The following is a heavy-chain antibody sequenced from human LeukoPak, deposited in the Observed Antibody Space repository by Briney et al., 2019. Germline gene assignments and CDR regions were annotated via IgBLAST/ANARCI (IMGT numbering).Heavy chain of an antibody. CDR1: KFTFSSYG. V-gene: IGHV3-23*01. CDR2: ISSSGGST. J-gene: IGHJ6*03. CDR3: AKEKRSSMDV. D-gene: IGHD6-6*01. Sequence: PGGSLRLSCAASKFTFSSYGMSWVRQAPGKGLEWVSAISSSGGSTYHSDSVRGRFTISRDNSNNTVSLYMHSLRAEDTAIYYCAKEKRSSMDVWGNGTTVIVSS.